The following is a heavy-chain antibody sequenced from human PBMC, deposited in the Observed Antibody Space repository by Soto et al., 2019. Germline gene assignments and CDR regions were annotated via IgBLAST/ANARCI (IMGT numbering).Heavy chain of an antibody. D-gene: IGHD5-18*01. CDR2: IYYSGST. Sequence: SETLSLTCTVSGGSISSYYWSWIRQPPGKGLEWIGYIYYSGSTNYNPSLKSRVTISVDTSKNQFSLKLSSVTAADTAVYYCARVHEGYSYGYGYNWFDPWGQGTLVTVSS. CDR1: GGSISSYY. J-gene: IGHJ5*02. CDR3: ARVHEGYSYGYGYNWFDP. V-gene: IGHV4-59*01.